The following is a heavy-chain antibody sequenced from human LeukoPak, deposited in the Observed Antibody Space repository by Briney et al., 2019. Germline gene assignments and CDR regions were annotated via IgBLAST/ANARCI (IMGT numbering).Heavy chain of an antibody. CDR1: GFPFSSYS. Sequence: QPGGSLRLSCAASGFPFSSYSMTWVRQAPGKGLERVANIKPDGTTKFYVDSVKGRFTISRDNALNSLYLQMNSLRAEDTAIYYCARSIPYGTTWYGRSDYWGQGTLVTVSS. D-gene: IGHD6-13*01. V-gene: IGHV3-7*03. CDR3: ARSIPYGTTWYGRSDY. CDR2: IKPDGTTK. J-gene: IGHJ4*02.